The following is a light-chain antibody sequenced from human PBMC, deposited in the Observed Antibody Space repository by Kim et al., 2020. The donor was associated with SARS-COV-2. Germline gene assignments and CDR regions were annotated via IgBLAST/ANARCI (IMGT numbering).Light chain of an antibody. CDR1: QSLLHSNGYNY. Sequence: PASISCRSSQSLLHSNGYNYLDWDLQKPGQSPQLLIYLGSNRASGVPDRFSGSGSGTDFTLKISRVEAEDVGVYYCMQALQTPITFGQGTRLEIK. CDR2: LGS. CDR3: MQALQTPIT. J-gene: IGKJ5*01. V-gene: IGKV2-28*01.